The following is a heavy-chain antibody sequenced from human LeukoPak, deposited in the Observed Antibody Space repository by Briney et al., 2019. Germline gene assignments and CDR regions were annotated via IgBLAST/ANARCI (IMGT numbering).Heavy chain of an antibody. D-gene: IGHD2-15*01. V-gene: IGHV3-11*01. Sequence: PGGSLRLSCAASGFTFSDYYMSWIRQAPGKGLEWVSYISSSGSTIYYADSVKGRFTISRGNAKNSLYLQMNSLRAEDTAVYYCARAAGYCSGGSCHHYYGMDVWGQGTTVTVSS. J-gene: IGHJ6*02. CDR2: ISSSGSTI. CDR1: GFTFSDYY. CDR3: ARAAGYCSGGSCHHYYGMDV.